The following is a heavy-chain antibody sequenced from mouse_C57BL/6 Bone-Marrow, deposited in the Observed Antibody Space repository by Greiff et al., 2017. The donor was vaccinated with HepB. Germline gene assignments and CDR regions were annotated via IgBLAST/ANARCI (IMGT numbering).Heavy chain of an antibody. CDR2: IDPSDSYT. Sequence: QVHVKQPGAELVKPGASVKLSCKASGYTFTSYWMQWVKQRPGQGLEWIGEIDPSDSYTNYNQKFKGKATLTVDTSSSTAYMQLSSLTSEDSAVYYCARQARATYDYWGQGTTLTVSS. CDR1: GYTFTSYW. J-gene: IGHJ2*01. D-gene: IGHD3-1*01. V-gene: IGHV1-50*01. CDR3: ARQARATYDY.